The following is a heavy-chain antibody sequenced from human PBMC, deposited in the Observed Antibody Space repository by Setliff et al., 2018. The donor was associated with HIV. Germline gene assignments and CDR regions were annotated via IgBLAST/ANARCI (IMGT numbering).Heavy chain of an antibody. CDR3: LLPCTSGWHNWADP. J-gene: IGHJ5*02. Sequence: GESLKISCEGFTFSGAEIHWVRQVSGKGLEWVGRIRSKADKYATDYGASAKGRFIISRDDSKKTAYLQMSSLRAEDTAMYYCLLPCTSGWHNWADPWGQGTPVTVSS. V-gene: IGHV3-73*01. CDR1: FTFSGAE. CDR2: IRSKADKYAT. D-gene: IGHD6-19*01.